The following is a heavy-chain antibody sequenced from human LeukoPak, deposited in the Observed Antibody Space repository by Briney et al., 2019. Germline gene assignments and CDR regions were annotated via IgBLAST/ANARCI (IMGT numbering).Heavy chain of an antibody. CDR2: IKSKTDGGTS. CDR3: ATDESNSFFF. Sequence: GGSLTLSCAASGFTFSNAWMGWVRQAPGKGLEWVGRIKSKTDGGTSEYAAPVKGRFSISRDDSKNTLFLQMSSLRTEDTAVYYCATDESNSFFFWGQGTLVTVSS. D-gene: IGHD2/OR15-2a*01. CDR1: GFTFSNAW. J-gene: IGHJ4*02. V-gene: IGHV3-15*01.